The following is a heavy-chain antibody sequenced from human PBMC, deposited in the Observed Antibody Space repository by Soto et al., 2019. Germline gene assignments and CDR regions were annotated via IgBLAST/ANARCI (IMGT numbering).Heavy chain of an antibody. CDR2: ISSSSSTI. D-gene: IGHD3-22*01. CDR3: ARDSPYDSSGYYESDY. Sequence: GGSLRLSCAASGFTFSSYSMNWVRQAPGKGLEWVSYISSSSSTIYYADSVKGRFTISRDNAKNSLYLQMNSLRAEDTAVYYCARDSPYDSSGYYESDYWGQGALVTVSS. V-gene: IGHV3-48*01. CDR1: GFTFSSYS. J-gene: IGHJ4*02.